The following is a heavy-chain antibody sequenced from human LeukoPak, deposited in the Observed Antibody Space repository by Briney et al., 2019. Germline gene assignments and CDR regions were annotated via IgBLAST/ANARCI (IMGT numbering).Heavy chain of an antibody. D-gene: IGHD6-13*01. V-gene: IGHV4-31*03. CDR2: IYYSGST. J-gene: IGHJ4*02. CDR1: GGSISSGGYY. CDR3: ARGLAAAAPGG. Sequence: SETLSLTCTVSGGSISSGGYYWRWIRQHPGKGLEWIGYIYYSGSTYYNPSLKSRVTISVDTSKNQFSLKLSSVTAADTAVYYCARGLAAAAPGGWGQGTLVTVSS.